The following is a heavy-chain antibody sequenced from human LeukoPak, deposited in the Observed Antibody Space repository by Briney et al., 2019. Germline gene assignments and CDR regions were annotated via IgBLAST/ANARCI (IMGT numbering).Heavy chain of an antibody. CDR3: ARGSGYDFSVYYYMDV. Sequence: PSETLSLTCTVSGGSISSYYWSWIRQPPGKGLEWIGYIYYSGSTNYNPSLKSRVTISVDTSKNQFSLKLSSVTAADTAVYYCARGSGYDFSVYYYMDVWGKGTTATVSS. V-gene: IGHV4-59*01. D-gene: IGHD5-12*01. CDR2: IYYSGST. J-gene: IGHJ6*03. CDR1: GGSISSYY.